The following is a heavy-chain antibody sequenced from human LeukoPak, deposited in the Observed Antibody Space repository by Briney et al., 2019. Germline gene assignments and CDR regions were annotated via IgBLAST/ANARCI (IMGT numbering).Heavy chain of an antibody. V-gene: IGHV3-21*04. Sequence: PGGSLRLSCAASGFTFSSYSMNWVRQAPGKGLEWVSSISSSSSYIYYADSVKGRFTISRDNAKNSLFLQMNSLRAEDTAVYYCARGEGGYDSNFDFWGQGTLVTVSS. CDR2: ISSSSSYI. CDR1: GFTFSSYS. CDR3: ARGEGGYDSNFDF. D-gene: IGHD5-12*01. J-gene: IGHJ4*02.